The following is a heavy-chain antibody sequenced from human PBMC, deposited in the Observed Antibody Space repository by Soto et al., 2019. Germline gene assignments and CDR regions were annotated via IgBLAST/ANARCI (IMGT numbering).Heavy chain of an antibody. CDR3: APPGSAIDYYYGMDV. CDR1: GGTFSSYA. CDR2: IIPIFGTA. D-gene: IGHD2-15*01. Sequence: QVQLVQSGAEVKKPGSSVKVSCKASGGTFSSYAISWVRQAPGQGLEWMGGIIPIFGTANYAQKFQGRVTITADESTRTAYLELRSLRSEDTAVFYCAPPGSAIDYYYGMDVWGQGTTVTVSS. J-gene: IGHJ6*02. V-gene: IGHV1-69*12.